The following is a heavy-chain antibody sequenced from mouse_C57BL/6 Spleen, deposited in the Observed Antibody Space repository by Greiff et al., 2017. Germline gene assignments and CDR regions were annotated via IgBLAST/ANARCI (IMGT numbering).Heavy chain of an antibody. CDR1: GYSFTGYY. CDR3: ARGYYGSSEGFAY. V-gene: IGHV1-42*01. CDR2: VNPSTGGT. D-gene: IGHD1-1*01. Sequence: VQLKESGPELVKPGASVKISCKASGYSFTGYYMNWVKQSPEKSLEWIGEVNPSTGGTTYNQKFKAKATLTVDNSASTAYMQLKSLTSEDSEVYYWARGYYGSSEGFAYWGQGTLVTVSA. J-gene: IGHJ3*01.